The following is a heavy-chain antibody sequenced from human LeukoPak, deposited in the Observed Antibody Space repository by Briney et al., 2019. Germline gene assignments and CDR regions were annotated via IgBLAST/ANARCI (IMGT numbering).Heavy chain of an antibody. CDR3: ARGWNDALDY. V-gene: IGHV4-34*01. CDR2: INHSGST. J-gene: IGHJ4*02. D-gene: IGHD1-1*01. Sequence: SETLSLTCAVYGGSFSGYYWSWIRQPPGKELEWIGEINHSGSTNYNPSLKSRVTISVDTSKNQCSLKLSSVTAADTAVYYCARGWNDALDYWGQGTLVTVSS. CDR1: GGSFSGYY.